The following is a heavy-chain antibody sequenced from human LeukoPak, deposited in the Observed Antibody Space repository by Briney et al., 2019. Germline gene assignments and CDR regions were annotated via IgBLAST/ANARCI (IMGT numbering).Heavy chain of an antibody. D-gene: IGHD3-22*01. V-gene: IGHV3-23*01. CDR3: AKLSTMIVPRDYFDY. CDR1: RFTFTSYA. J-gene: IGHJ4*02. Sequence: GGSLRLSCAVSRFTFTSYAMSWVRQVPGKGLEWVSAISGSGTHTYYADSVRGRFTIFRDNSKNMVYLQMNSLRAEDTAVYYCAKLSTMIVPRDYFDYWGQGTLITVSS. CDR2: ISGSGTHT.